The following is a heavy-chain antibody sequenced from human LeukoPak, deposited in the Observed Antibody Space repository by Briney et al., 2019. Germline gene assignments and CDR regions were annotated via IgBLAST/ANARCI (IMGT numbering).Heavy chain of an antibody. CDR2: IKQDGSEK. CDR1: GFTFSSYW. Sequence: GGSLRLSCAASGFTFSSYWMSWVRQAPGKGLEWVANIKQDGSEKYYVDSVKGRFTISRDNAKNSLYLQMNSLRAEDTAVYYCARVKGSRPLRKFDYWGKGTLVTVSS. CDR3: ARVKGSRPLRKFDY. V-gene: IGHV3-7*03. D-gene: IGHD6-13*01. J-gene: IGHJ4*02.